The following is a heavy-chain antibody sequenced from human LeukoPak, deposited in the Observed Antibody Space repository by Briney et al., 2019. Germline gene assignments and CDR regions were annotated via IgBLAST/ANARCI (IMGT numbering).Heavy chain of an antibody. CDR1: GFTFSSYE. CDR3: ARGTAMAYYYYYYMDV. V-gene: IGHV3-48*03. CDR2: ISSSGSTI. Sequence: GGSLRLSCAASGFTFSSYEMNWVRQAPGKGLEWVSYISSSGSTIYYADSVKGRFTISRDNAKNSLYLQMNSLRAEDTAVYYCARGTAMAYYYYYYMDVWGKGTTVTVSS. J-gene: IGHJ6*03. D-gene: IGHD5-18*01.